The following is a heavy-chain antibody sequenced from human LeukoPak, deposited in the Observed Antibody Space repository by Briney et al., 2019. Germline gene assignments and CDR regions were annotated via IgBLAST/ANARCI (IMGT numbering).Heavy chain of an antibody. V-gene: IGHV3-23*01. CDR2: ITGSGDYT. CDR3: AKDLQGTLLLWFGETSFDY. Sequence: GGALRLSCATSGFTFSSYSMNLVRQAPGKGVEWVSAITGSGDYTDYADSVKGRFTISRDNSKNTLYLQMNSLRAEDTAVYYCAKDLQGTLLLWFGETSFDYWGQGTLVTVSS. J-gene: IGHJ4*02. CDR1: GFTFSSYS. D-gene: IGHD3-10*01.